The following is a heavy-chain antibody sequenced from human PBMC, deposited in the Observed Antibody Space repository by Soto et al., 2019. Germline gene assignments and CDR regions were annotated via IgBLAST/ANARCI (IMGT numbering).Heavy chain of an antibody. D-gene: IGHD5-12*01. CDR2: IYYSGST. CDR1: GGSISSYY. J-gene: IGHJ6*02. Sequence: SETLSLTCTVSGGSISSYYWSWIRQPPGKGLEWIGYIYYSGSTNYNPSLKSRVTISVDTSKNQFSLKLSSVTAADTAVYYCARDSTVATMYYYYGMDVWGQGTTVTVSS. CDR3: ARDSTVATMYYYYGMDV. V-gene: IGHV4-59*01.